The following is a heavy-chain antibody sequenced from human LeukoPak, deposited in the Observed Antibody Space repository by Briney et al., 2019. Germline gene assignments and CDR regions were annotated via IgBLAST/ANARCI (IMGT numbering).Heavy chain of an antibody. Sequence: GGSLRLSCAASGFTFSSYGMSWVRQAPGKGLEWVSAISGSGGSTYYADSVKGRFTISRDNSKNTLYLQMNSLRAEDTAVYYCTKDGGARLLWFGNKYYFDYWGQGTLVTVSS. CDR1: GFTFSSYG. CDR2: ISGSGGST. D-gene: IGHD3-10*01. J-gene: IGHJ4*02. CDR3: TKDGGARLLWFGNKYYFDY. V-gene: IGHV3-23*01.